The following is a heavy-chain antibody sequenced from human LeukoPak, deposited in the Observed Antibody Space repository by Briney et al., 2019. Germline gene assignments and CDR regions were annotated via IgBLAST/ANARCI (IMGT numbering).Heavy chain of an antibody. J-gene: IGHJ4*02. CDR3: AKDYRVYYYDSSGYFDY. Sequence: GGSLRLSCAASGFTFSSYAMSWVRQAPGKGLEWVSAISGSGGSTYYADSVKGRFTISRDNSKNTLYLQMNSLRAEDTAVYYCAKDYRVYYYDSSGYFDYWGQGTLVTVSS. V-gene: IGHV3-23*01. CDR2: ISGSGGST. D-gene: IGHD3-22*01. CDR1: GFTFSSYA.